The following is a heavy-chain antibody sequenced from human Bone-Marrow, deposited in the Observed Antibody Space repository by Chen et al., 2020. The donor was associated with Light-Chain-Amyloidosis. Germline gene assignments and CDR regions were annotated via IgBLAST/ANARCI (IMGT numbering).Heavy chain of an antibody. J-gene: IGHJ4*02. CDR3: ARATVVTSAIGFFDS. CDR2: MYYRWST. Sequence: QVQLQESGPGLVKPSQTLSLTCTVSGGSINSASYYWGWIRQHPGKGLAWIGYMYYRWSTYYNPSLGSRVTISLDTSQNQFSLRLNSVTAADTAVYYCARATVVTSAIGFFDSWGQGTLVTVSS. V-gene: IGHV4-31*03. CDR1: GGSINSASYY. D-gene: IGHD2-2*02.